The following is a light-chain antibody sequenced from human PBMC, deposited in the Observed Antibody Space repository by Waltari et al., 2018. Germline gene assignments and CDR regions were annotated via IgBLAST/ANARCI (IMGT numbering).Light chain of an antibody. Sequence: DIQMTQSPLSLSASVGDRVTVTCRASQSVSTHLNWYQHNPGKAPELLVYSASFLETGVPSRFSAGGSGTDFNFTITAVQPEDFATYYCQETYTPPWTFGPGTKVEIK. CDR3: QETYTPPWT. V-gene: IGKV1-39*01. CDR1: QSVSTH. CDR2: SAS. J-gene: IGKJ1*01.